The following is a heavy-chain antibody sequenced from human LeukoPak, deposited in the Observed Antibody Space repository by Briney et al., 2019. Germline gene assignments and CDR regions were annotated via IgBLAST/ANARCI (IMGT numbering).Heavy chain of an antibody. J-gene: IGHJ3*02. Sequence: ASVKVSCKASGYTFTGYYMHWVRQAPGQGLEWMGRINPNSGGTNYAQKFQGRVTMTRDTSISTAYMELSRLRSDDTAVYYCARDQSTSWYYYDSSGWDAFDIWGQGTMVTVSS. CDR1: GYTFTGYY. D-gene: IGHD3-22*01. V-gene: IGHV1-2*06. CDR3: ARDQSTSWYYYDSSGWDAFDI. CDR2: INPNSGGT.